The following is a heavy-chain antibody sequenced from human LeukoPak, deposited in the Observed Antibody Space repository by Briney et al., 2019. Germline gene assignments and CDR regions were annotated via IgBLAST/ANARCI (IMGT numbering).Heavy chain of an antibody. J-gene: IGHJ4*02. D-gene: IGHD2-2*01. CDR1: GGSISSSSYN. CDR2: IHYSGST. Sequence: SETLSLTCTVSGGSISSSSYNWGWIRQPPGKGLEWIGSIHYSGSTYYNPSLKSRVTISVDTSKNQFSLQLNSVTPEDTAVYYCAREARNPCSSTSCFRYLGSFGYWGQGTLVTVSS. V-gene: IGHV4-39*02. CDR3: AREARNPCSSTSCFRYLGSFGY.